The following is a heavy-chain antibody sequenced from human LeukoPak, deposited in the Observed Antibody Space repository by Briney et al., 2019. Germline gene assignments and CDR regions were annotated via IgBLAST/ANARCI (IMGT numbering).Heavy chain of an antibody. CDR1: GGTFSSYA. D-gene: IGHD3-22*01. Sequence: ASVKVSCKASGGTFSSYAISWVRQAPGQGLEWMGGIIPIFGTANYAQKFQGRVTITADESTSTAYMELSSLRSEDTAVYYCAREGYYDSSGYQHDAFDIWGQGTMVTASS. CDR2: IIPIFGTA. V-gene: IGHV1-69*13. CDR3: AREGYYDSSGYQHDAFDI. J-gene: IGHJ3*02.